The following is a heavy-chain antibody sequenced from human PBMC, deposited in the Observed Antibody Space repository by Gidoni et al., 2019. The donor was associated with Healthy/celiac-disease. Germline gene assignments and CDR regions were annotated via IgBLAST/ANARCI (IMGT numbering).Heavy chain of an antibody. CDR1: GFTFSRHR. J-gene: IGHJ5*02. D-gene: IGHD2-2*02. CDR3: ARDEVYCSSTSCYKYNWFDP. CDR2: ISSSSSTI. Sequence: EVQLVESGGGLVQPGGSLRLSCAASGFTFSRHRMNWVRQAPGKGLEWVSYISSSSSTIYYADSVKGRFTISRDNAKNSLYLQMNSLRDEDTAVYYCARDEVYCSSTSCYKYNWFDPWGQGTLVTVSS. V-gene: IGHV3-48*02.